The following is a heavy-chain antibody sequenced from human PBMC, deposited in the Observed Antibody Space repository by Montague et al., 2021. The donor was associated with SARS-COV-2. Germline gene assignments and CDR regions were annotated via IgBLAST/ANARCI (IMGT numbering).Heavy chain of an antibody. CDR1: GFTVSSNY. V-gene: IGHV3-53*01. CDR3: ARDFGESRDH. J-gene: IGHJ4*02. CDR2: IYSSGRT. Sequence: SLRLSCPASGFTVSSNYMSWVRQAPGRGLEWVSLIYSSGRTSYADSVKGRFTMSRDNSKNTLYLQMSSLRAEDTAVYYCARDFGESRDHWGQGTLVTVSS. D-gene: IGHD3-10*01.